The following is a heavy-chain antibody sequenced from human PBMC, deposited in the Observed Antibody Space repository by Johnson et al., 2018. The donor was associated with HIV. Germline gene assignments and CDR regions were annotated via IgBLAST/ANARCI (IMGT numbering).Heavy chain of an antibody. J-gene: IGHJ3*02. CDR1: GFTFSDYY. CDR3: AREGGIVAAQGDAFDI. D-gene: IGHD1-26*01. V-gene: IGHV3-11*01. CDR2: ISSSGSTI. Sequence: QMLLVESGGGLVQPGGSLRLSCAASGFTFSDYYMSWIRQAPGKGLEWVSYISSSGSTIYYADSVKGRFTISRDNAKNSLYLQMNSLRAEDTALYYCAREGGIVAAQGDAFDIWGQGTMVTVSS.